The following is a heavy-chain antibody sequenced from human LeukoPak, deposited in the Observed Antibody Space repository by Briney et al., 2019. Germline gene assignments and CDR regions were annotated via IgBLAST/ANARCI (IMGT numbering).Heavy chain of an antibody. V-gene: IGHV1-69*05. Sequence: SSVKVSCKASGGTFSSYAISWVRQAPGQGLEWMGRIIPIFGTPNYAQKFQGRVTITTDESTRTAYMELSSLRSEDTAVYYCARDSCGGDCYEDDQYYFDCWGQGTLVTVSS. CDR3: ARDSCGGDCYEDDQYYFDC. CDR1: GGTFSSYA. CDR2: IIPIFGTP. D-gene: IGHD2-21*02. J-gene: IGHJ4*02.